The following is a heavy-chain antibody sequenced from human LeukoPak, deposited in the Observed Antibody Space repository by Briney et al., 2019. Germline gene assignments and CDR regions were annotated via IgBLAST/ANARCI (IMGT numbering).Heavy chain of an antibody. J-gene: IGHJ4*02. CDR2: IYYSGIT. CDR1: GGSISSYY. Sequence: SETLSLTCTVSGGSISSYYWSWIRQPPGKGLEWIGSIYYSGITSYNPSLKSRVIISVHTSKNQFSLKLSSVTAADAAVYYCARDQSGSYIFDYWGQGTLVTVSS. CDR3: ARDQSGSYIFDY. D-gene: IGHD1-26*01. V-gene: IGHV4-59*01.